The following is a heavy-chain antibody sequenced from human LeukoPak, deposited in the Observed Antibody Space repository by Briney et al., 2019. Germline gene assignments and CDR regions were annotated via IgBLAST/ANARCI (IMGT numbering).Heavy chain of an antibody. CDR2: INWNGGST. J-gene: IGHJ3*02. D-gene: IGHD3-22*01. CDR3: ARDLSYYYDSSGYDAFDI. CDR1: GFTFDDYG. V-gene: IGHV3-20*04. Sequence: GGSLRLSCAASGFTFDDYGMSWVRQAPGKGLEWVSGINWNGGSTGYADSVKGRFTISRDNAKNSLYLQMNSLRAEDTAVYYCARDLSYYYDSSGYDAFDIWGQGTMVTVSS.